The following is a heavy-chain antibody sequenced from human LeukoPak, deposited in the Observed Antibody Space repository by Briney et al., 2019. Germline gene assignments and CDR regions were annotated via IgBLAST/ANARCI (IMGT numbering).Heavy chain of an antibody. Sequence: GSLRLSCAASGFTFSSYEMNWVRQAPGKGLEWVSYISSSGSTIYYADSVKGRFTISRDNAKNSLYLRMDSVRAEDTAVYYCARSHFYGIFDYWGQGTLVTVSS. CDR3: ARSHFYGIFDY. J-gene: IGHJ4*02. D-gene: IGHD4-17*01. V-gene: IGHV3-48*03. CDR2: ISSSGSTI. CDR1: GFTFSSYE.